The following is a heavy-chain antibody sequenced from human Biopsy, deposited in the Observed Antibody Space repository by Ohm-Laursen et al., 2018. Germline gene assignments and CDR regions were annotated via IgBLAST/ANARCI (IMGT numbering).Heavy chain of an antibody. D-gene: IGHD3-10*01. Sequence: SVKVSCKASGDTFTTSAISWVRQVPGQGLDWMGRIIPILGTVDYGQNFQGRVTIRADTSTTFLELTSLRYDNTAVYYCASGNIGGVGLDVWGLGTTVTVSS. CDR2: IIPILGTV. J-gene: IGHJ6*02. V-gene: IGHV1-69*04. CDR3: ASGNIGGVGLDV. CDR1: GDTFTTSA.